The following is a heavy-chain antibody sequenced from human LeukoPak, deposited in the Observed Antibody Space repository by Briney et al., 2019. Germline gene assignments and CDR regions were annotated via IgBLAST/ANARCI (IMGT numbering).Heavy chain of an antibody. D-gene: IGHD3-3*01. CDR2: IYTSGST. Sequence: SETLSLTCTVSGGSISSYYWSWIRQPPGKGLEWIGYIYTSGSTNYNPSLKSRVTMSVDTSKNQFSLKLSSVTAADTAVYYCARMGFWSGPNDYWGQGTLVTVSS. V-gene: IGHV4-4*08. CDR3: ARMGFWSGPNDY. J-gene: IGHJ4*02. CDR1: GGSISSYY.